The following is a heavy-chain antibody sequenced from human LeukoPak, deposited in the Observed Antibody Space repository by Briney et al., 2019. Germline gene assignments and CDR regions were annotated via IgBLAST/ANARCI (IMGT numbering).Heavy chain of an antibody. CDR1: GFTVSSNY. V-gene: IGHV3-66*02. CDR2: IYSGGST. D-gene: IGHD2-8*01. J-gene: IGHJ6*02. Sequence: GGSLRLSCAASGFTVSSNYMSWVRQAPGKGLEWVLVIYSGGSTYYADSVKGRFTISRDNSKNTLYLQMNSLRAEDTAVYYCARDAKWANYYYYGMDVWGQGTTVTVSS. CDR3: ARDAKWANYYYYGMDV.